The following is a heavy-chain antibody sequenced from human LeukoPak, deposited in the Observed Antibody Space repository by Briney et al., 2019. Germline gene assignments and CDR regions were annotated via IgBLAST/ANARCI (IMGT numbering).Heavy chain of an antibody. J-gene: IGHJ5*02. D-gene: IGHD3-3*01. CDR1: GYTLAELS. V-gene: IGHV1-24*01. Sequence: ASVKVSCKVSGYTLAELSMHWVRQAPGKGLEWMGGFDPEDGETIYAQKFQGRVTMTEDTSTDTAYMELSSLRSEDTAVYYCATVLPLGSQDIWSGYYDWFDPWGQGTLVTVSS. CDR3: ATVLPLGSQDIWSGYYDWFDP. CDR2: FDPEDGET.